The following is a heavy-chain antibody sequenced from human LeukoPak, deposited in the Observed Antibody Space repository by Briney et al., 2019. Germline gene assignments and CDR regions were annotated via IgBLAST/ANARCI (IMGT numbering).Heavy chain of an antibody. V-gene: IGHV3-48*03. CDR2: ISSSGSTI. J-gene: IGHJ4*02. CDR3: ARGPSIVVVVAAHPFDY. D-gene: IGHD2-15*01. CDR1: GFTFSSYE. Sequence: PGGSLRLSCAASGFTFSSYEMNWVRQAPGKGLEWVSYISSSGSTIYYADSVKGRFTISRDNAKNSLYLQMNSLRAEDTAVYYCARGPSIVVVVAAHPFDYWGQGTLVTVSS.